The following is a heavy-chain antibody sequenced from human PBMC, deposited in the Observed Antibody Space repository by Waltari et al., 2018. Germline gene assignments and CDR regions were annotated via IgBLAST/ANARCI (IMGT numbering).Heavy chain of an antibody. CDR3: AKLTTYSSSSAPFDY. V-gene: IGHV3-23*01. CDR2: ISSSGDKT. CDR1: GFNFRSFP. J-gene: IGHJ4*02. D-gene: IGHD6-6*01. Sequence: EVQLLESGGDLVQPGGSLRLYCAASGFNFRSFPMAWVRQAPGKGLEWVAGISSSGDKTFYTDAVKGRFTISRENSKNTLYLQMHSLRAEDTAKYYCAKLTTYSSSSAPFDYWGLGDLVTVSS.